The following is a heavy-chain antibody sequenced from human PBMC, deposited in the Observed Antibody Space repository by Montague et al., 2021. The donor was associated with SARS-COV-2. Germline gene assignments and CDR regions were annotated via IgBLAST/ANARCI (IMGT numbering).Heavy chain of an antibody. J-gene: IGHJ2*01. CDR1: GGSISGYY. Sequence: SETLSLTCTVSGGSISGYYWSWIRQPPGKGLEWIGYIYHSGNTKYKPSLKSRVSISADTSRNQFSLRLSSVTAADTAVYYCAREYRIELWQTNWYFGLWGRGTLVTVSS. D-gene: IGHD5-18*01. CDR3: AREYRIELWQTNWYFGL. CDR2: IYHSGNT. V-gene: IGHV4-59*01.